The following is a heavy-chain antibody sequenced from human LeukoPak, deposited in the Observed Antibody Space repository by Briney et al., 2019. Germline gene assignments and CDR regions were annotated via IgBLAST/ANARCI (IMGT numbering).Heavy chain of an antibody. CDR3: ARDNDYDAFDI. CDR1: GFTFNNYE. Sequence: GGSLRLSCAASGFTFNNYEMNWVRQTPGKGLQWVSYISSSGITIYYADSVKGRFTISRDNAKNSLHLQMNSLRAEDTAVYYCARDNDYDAFDIWGQGTMVTVSS. V-gene: IGHV3-48*03. D-gene: IGHD4-11*01. J-gene: IGHJ3*02. CDR2: ISSSGITI.